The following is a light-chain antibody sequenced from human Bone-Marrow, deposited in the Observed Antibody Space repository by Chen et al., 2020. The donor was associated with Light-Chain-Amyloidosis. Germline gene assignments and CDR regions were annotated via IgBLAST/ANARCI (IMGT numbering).Light chain of an antibody. CDR1: RSSIGTNT. CDR3: AAWDDGLNGVL. J-gene: IGLJ2*01. CDR2: FNS. Sequence: QSVLTQPPSASGTPGQRVTIPCSGRRSSIGTNTVNWYQQFPGTAPKLLIYFNSQRPSGVPVRFSGSKSGTSASLAISGLQSDDEADYFCAAWDDGLNGVLFGGGTKLTVL. V-gene: IGLV1-44*01.